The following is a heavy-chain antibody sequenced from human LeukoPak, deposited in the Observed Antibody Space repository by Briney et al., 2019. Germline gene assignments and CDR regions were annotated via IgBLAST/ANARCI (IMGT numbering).Heavy chain of an antibody. CDR2: ISGSGGST. V-gene: IGHV3-23*01. CDR3: AKITITFGGVIVIKSFDY. CDR1: GFTFSSYA. Sequence: GGSLRLSCAASGFTFSSYAMSWVRQAPGKRLEWVSAISGSGGSTYYADSVKGRFTISRDNSKNTLYLQMNSLRAGDTAVYYCAKITITFGGVIVIKSFDYWGQGTLVTVSS. D-gene: IGHD3-16*02. J-gene: IGHJ4*02.